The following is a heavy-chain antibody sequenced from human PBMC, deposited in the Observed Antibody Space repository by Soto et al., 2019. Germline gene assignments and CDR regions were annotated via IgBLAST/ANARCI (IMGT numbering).Heavy chain of an antibody. CDR1: GDSISSNSAA. Sequence: SQTLSLTCAISGDSISSNSAAWNWIRQSPSRGLEWLGRTYYRSRWNNDYAVSVECRITFKADTSKNQISLQLSSVTPEDTAVYYCALGTRQLNWFDPWGQGILVTVSS. CDR2: TYYRSRWNN. D-gene: IGHD1-1*01. CDR3: ALGTRQLNWFDP. V-gene: IGHV6-1*01. J-gene: IGHJ5*02.